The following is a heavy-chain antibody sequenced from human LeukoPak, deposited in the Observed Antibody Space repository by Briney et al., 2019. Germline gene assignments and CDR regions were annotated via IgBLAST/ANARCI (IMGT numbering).Heavy chain of an antibody. V-gene: IGHV1-2*02. CDR2: INPNSGGT. CDR3: ARGLAAADPLAGY. CDR1: GYTFTGYY. J-gene: IGHJ4*02. Sequence: ASVNVSCKASGYTFTGYYMHWVRQAPGQGLEWMGWINPNSGGTNYAQKFQGRVTMTRDTSISTAYMELSRLRSDDTAVYYCARGLAAADPLAGYWGQGTLVTVSS. D-gene: IGHD6-13*01.